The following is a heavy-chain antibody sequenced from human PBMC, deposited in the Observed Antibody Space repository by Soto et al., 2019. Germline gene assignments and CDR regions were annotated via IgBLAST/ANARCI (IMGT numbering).Heavy chain of an antibody. CDR3: TKDRDYISGMDF. CDR2: VSYDGSNK. Sequence: QVQLVESGCGVVQPGGSLGLSCAASGFVFSDYGMHWVRQAPGKGLEWVATVSYDGSNKFYADSVRGRFTISRDNSQNKHLQISTLSQQLKSLRGEDPAVYYCTKDRDYISGMDFWGQGTLVTVSS. J-gene: IGHJ4*02. D-gene: IGHD3-16*01. CDR1: GFVFSDYG. V-gene: IGHV3-30*18.